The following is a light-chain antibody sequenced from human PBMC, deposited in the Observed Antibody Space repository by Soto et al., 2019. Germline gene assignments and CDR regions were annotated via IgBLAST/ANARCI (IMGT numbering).Light chain of an antibody. CDR1: QCLXSA. CDR2: DVS. CDR3: QHYKSYPEA. V-gene: IGKV1-13*02. Sequence: AIQLNQCPSSVSASEGDRVTITCRASQCLXSALVWYQQKPGKVPKFLXYDVSALKRGGPPRFSGSGSGTEFPLTISSLQPEYFANYYFQHYKSYPEAFGQGTKVDIK. J-gene: IGKJ1*01.